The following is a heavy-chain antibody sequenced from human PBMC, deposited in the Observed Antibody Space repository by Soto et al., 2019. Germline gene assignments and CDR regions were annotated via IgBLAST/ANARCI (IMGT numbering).Heavy chain of an antibody. CDR2: ISAYNGNT. CDR3: ARGRIWFGELTTTGYMDV. Sequence: ASVKVSCKASGYTFTSHGISWVRQAPGQGLEWMGWISAYNGNTNYAQKLQGRVTMTTDTSTSTAYMELRSLRSDDTAVYYCARGRIWFGELTTTGYMDVWGKGTTVTVSS. V-gene: IGHV1-18*01. D-gene: IGHD3-10*01. J-gene: IGHJ6*03. CDR1: GYTFTSHG.